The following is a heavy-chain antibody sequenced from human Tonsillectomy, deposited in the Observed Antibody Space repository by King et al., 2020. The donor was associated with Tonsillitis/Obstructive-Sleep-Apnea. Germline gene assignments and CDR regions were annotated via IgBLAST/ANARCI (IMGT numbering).Heavy chain of an antibody. D-gene: IGHD3-3*01. J-gene: IGHJ4*02. CDR3: ARDSGGQSDFGSGKIDY. CDR1: GFMFSSYA. Sequence: VQLVESGGGVVQPGRSLRLSCAASGFMFSSYAMHWVRQAPGKGLEWVAVISYDGSNKYHADSVKGRFTISRDNSKNTLYLQMNSLRAEDTAVYDCARDSGGQSDFGSGKIDYSGQGTLVTVSS. V-gene: IGHV3-30*01. CDR2: ISYDGSNK.